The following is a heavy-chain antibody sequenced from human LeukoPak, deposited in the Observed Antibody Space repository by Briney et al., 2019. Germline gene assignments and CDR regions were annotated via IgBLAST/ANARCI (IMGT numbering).Heavy chain of an antibody. V-gene: IGHV3-53*04. D-gene: IGHD1-26*01. J-gene: IGHJ6*02. CDR2: IYSGGST. CDR3: ARPPREGYYYYYGMDV. CDR1: GFTVSSNY. Sequence: QPGGSLRLSCAASGFTVSSNYMSWVRQAPGKGLEWVSVIYSGGSTYYADSVKGRFTISRHNSKNTLYLQMNSLRAEDTAVYYCARPPREGYYYYYGMDVWGQGTTVTVSS.